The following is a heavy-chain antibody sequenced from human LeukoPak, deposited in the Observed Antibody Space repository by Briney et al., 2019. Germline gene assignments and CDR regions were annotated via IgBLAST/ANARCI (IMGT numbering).Heavy chain of an antibody. V-gene: IGHV3-48*03. CDR1: GFAFRSYE. Sequence: GGSLRLSCAASGFAFRSYEMNWVRHAPGRGLEWVSHISGGGESTVYPDAVKGRFTISRDNAKNSLYLQMNSLRVEDTGIYYCARRSGRRYEYWGQGVLVTVSP. CDR3: ARRSGRRYEY. CDR2: ISGGGEST. D-gene: IGHD5-24*01. J-gene: IGHJ4*02.